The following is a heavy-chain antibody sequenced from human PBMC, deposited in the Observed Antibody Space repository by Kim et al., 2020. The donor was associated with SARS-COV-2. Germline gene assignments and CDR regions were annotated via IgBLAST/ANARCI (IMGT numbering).Heavy chain of an antibody. Sequence: NPSLKRRVTIEVDTSKNQFSLKLSSVTAADTAVYYCARDPDFWSGGGFDPWGQGTLVTVSS. J-gene: IGHJ5*02. V-gene: IGHV4-31*02. CDR3: ARDPDFWSGGGFDP. D-gene: IGHD3-3*01.